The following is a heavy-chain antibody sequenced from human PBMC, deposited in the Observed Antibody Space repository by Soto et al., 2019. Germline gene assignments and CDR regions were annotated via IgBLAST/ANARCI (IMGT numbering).Heavy chain of an antibody. CDR2: ISAYNGNT. J-gene: IGHJ5*02. V-gene: IGHV1-18*01. Sequence: ASVKVSCKASGYTFTSYGISWVRQAPGQGHEWMGWISAYNGNTNYAQKLQGRDTMTTDTSTSTAYMELRRLRSDDTAVYYCASYPAITMVRGVIHNWFDPWGQGTLVTVSS. D-gene: IGHD3-10*01. CDR1: GYTFTSYG. CDR3: ASYPAITMVRGVIHNWFDP.